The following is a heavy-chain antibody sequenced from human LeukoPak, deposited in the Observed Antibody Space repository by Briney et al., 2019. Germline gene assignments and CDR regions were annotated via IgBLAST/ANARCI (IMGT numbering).Heavy chain of an antibody. CDR2: ISYDGSNK. CDR1: GFTFSSYA. V-gene: IGHV3-30*04. Sequence: PGRSLRLSCAASGFTFSSYAMHWVRQAPGKGLEWVAVISYDGSNKYYADSVKGRFTISRDNSKNTLYLQMNSLRAEDTAVYYCASTTVTTDGASAFDIWGQGTMVTVSS. D-gene: IGHD4-17*01. J-gene: IGHJ3*02. CDR3: ASTTVTTDGASAFDI.